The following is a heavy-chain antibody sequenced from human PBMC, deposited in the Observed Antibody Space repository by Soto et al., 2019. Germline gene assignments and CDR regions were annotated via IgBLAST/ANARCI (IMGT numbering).Heavy chain of an antibody. Sequence: GESLKISCKGSGYSFTSYWIGWVRQMPGKGLEWMGIIYPGDSDTRYSPSFQGQVTISADKSISTAYLQWSSLKASDTAMYYCARIIRFYDFWRGYYDPRDAFDIWGKAKMVIVSS. D-gene: IGHD3-3*01. CDR2: IYPGDSDT. V-gene: IGHV5-51*01. CDR3: ARIIRFYDFWRGYYDPRDAFDI. CDR1: GYSFTSYW. J-gene: IGHJ3*02.